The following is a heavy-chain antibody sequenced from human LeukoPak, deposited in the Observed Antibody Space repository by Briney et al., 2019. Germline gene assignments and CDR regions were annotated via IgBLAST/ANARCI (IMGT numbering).Heavy chain of an antibody. CDR3: ARRICGGDCYFTQWAGAFDI. CDR2: IYYSGST. D-gene: IGHD2-21*02. J-gene: IGHJ3*02. CDR1: GGSISSSSYY. Sequence: SETLSLTCTVSGGSISSSSYYWGWIRQPPGKGLEWIGTIYYSGSTYYNPSLNSRVTISVDTSKNQFSLKLSSVTAADTAVYYCARRICGGDCYFTQWAGAFDIWGQGTMVTVSS. V-gene: IGHV4-39*01.